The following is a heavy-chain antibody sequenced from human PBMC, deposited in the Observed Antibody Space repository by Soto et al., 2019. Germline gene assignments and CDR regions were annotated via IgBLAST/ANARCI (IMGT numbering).Heavy chain of an antibody. D-gene: IGHD2-15*01. V-gene: IGHV1-18*01. CDR1: GYTFTSYG. J-gene: IGHJ5*02. Sequence: ASVKVSCKASGYTFTSYGISWVRQAPGQGLEWMGWISAYNGNTNYEQKLQGRVTMTTDTSTSTAYMELRSLRSDDTAVYYCARNQYCSGGSCYDLFDPWGQGTLVTVSS. CDR3: ARNQYCSGGSCYDLFDP. CDR2: ISAYNGNT.